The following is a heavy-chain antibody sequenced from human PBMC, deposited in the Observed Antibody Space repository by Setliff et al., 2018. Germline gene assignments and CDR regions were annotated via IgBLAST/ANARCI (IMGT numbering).Heavy chain of an antibody. D-gene: IGHD3-10*01. Sequence: ASVKVSCKASGYTFTGHYIHWVRQAPGQGLVWMGWINPRTGVTNSAQKFQGRVTMTRDTSITTVYMDLSRLKSDDTAVYYCARGTDYHGSGSYWAKDVWGEGTTVTVSS. CDR2: INPRTGVT. CDR3: ARGTDYHGSGSYWAKDV. V-gene: IGHV1-2*02. J-gene: IGHJ6*04. CDR1: GYTFTGHY.